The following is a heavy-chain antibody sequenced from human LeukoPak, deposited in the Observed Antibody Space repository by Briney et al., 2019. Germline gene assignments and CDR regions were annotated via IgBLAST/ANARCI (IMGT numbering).Heavy chain of an antibody. Sequence: GGSLRLSCAASGFTFSRNWMHWVRQAPGKGLVWVSRVNPDGSSTSYADSVKGRFTISRDNAKNTLYLQMNSLRAEDTAVYYCARAVSVDDFWGRYSYYYMDVWGKGTTVTVSS. J-gene: IGHJ6*03. V-gene: IGHV3-74*01. D-gene: IGHD3-3*01. CDR2: VNPDGSST. CDR1: GFTFSRNW. CDR3: ARAVSVDDFWGRYSYYYMDV.